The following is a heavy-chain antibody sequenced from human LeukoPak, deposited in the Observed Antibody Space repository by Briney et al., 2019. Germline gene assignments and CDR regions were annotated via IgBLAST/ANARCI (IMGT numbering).Heavy chain of an antibody. Sequence: GRSLRLSCAASGFTFDDYAMHWVRQAPGKGLEWVSGILRNSGSIGYADSVKGRFTISGDDAKNSLYLQMNSLRAEDTALYYCVKDGGRDTAAAYYWGQGTLVSVSS. D-gene: IGHD6-13*01. CDR3: VKDGGRDTAAAYY. V-gene: IGHV3-9*01. J-gene: IGHJ4*02. CDR1: GFTFDDYA. CDR2: ILRNSGSI.